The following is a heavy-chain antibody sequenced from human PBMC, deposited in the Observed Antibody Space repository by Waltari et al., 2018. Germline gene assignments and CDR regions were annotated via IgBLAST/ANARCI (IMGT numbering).Heavy chain of an antibody. CDR3: AKSLEPDRLRYGMDV. D-gene: IGHD6-6*01. Sequence: EVQLLESGGGLSQPGGSLRLSCAASGFPFSSYAMSWVRQAPGKWLQWVSGVNIDGGWTYYANSVRGRFTISRDNSKNTLYLQMYSLRAEDTAIYYCAKSLEPDRLRYGMDVWGQGTTVTVSS. CDR2: VNIDGGWT. J-gene: IGHJ6*02. V-gene: IGHV3-23*01. CDR1: GFPFSSYA.